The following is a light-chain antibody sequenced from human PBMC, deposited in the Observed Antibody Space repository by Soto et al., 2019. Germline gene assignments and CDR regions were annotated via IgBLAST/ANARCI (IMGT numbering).Light chain of an antibody. CDR3: TSWTTSTTMI. CDR1: SSDIAAYNF. J-gene: IGLJ2*01. CDR2: DVN. Sequence: QSVLTQPASVSGSPGPSITLSCTGTSSDIAAYNFVSWYQQHPGKAPKLMLYDVNIRPSGVSNRFSGSKSGNTASLTISGLQAEDEADYYCTSWTTSTTMIFGGGTKLTVL. V-gene: IGLV2-14*03.